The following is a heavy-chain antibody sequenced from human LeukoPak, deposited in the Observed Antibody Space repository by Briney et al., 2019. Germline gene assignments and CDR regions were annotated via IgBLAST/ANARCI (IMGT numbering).Heavy chain of an antibody. D-gene: IGHD3-10*01. CDR1: GGTFSSYA. CDR2: IIPILGIA. J-gene: IGHJ3*02. Sequence: GASVKVSCKASGGTFSSYAISWVRQAPGQGLEWMGRIIPILGIANYAQKFQGRVTITADKSTSTAYMELSSLRSEDAAVYYCASFGKSLVVSGAFDIWGQGTMVTVSS. CDR3: ASFGKSLVVSGAFDI. V-gene: IGHV1-69*04.